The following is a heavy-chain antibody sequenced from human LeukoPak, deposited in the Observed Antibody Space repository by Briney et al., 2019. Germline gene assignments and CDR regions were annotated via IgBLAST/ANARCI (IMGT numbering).Heavy chain of an antibody. V-gene: IGHV4-39*01. D-gene: IGHD3-9*01. J-gene: IGHJ4*02. Sequence: PSETLSLTCTVSGGSISSSSYYWGWVRQPPGKGLEWIGSIYYSGSTYYNPSLKSRVTISVDTSKNQFSLKLSSVTAADTAVYYCARQVVGYDILTGPYFDYWGQGTLVTVSS. CDR2: IYYSGST. CDR3: ARQVVGYDILTGPYFDY. CDR1: GGSISSSSYY.